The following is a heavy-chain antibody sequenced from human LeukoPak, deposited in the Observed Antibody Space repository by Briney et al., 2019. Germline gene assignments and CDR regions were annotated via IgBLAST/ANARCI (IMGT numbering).Heavy chain of an antibody. D-gene: IGHD4-17*01. V-gene: IGHV4-39*07. CDR2: IYFSGSA. CDR1: GGSISSSSYY. Sequence: SETLSLTCTVSGGSISSSSYYWGWIRQPPGKGLEWIGSIYFSGSAYYNPSLKSRLTISVDTSKNQFSLKLTSVTAADTAVYYCARVEDDYGVYFDYWGQGTLVTVSS. CDR3: ARVEDDYGVYFDY. J-gene: IGHJ4*02.